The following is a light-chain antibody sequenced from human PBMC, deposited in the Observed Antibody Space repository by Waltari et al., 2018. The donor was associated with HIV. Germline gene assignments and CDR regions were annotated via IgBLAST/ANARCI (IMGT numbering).Light chain of an antibody. CDR2: DDR. CDR3: QVCHRDSEHYV. Sequence: SYVLTQPPSVPVAPGQTARITCGGHDIGSQSVQWYQQKPGQAPVLVVYDDRDRPSGIPERFSGSNFGSTATLTISRVEAGDEADYYCQVCHRDSEHYVFGTGTKVTVL. CDR1: DIGSQS. J-gene: IGLJ1*01. V-gene: IGLV3-21*02.